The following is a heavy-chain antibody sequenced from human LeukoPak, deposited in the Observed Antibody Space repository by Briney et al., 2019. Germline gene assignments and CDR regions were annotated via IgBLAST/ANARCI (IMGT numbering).Heavy chain of an antibody. J-gene: IGHJ3*02. CDR3: AGSIKKGSPWAFAI. CDR1: GYTFTSYG. Sequence: ASVKVSCKASGYTFTSYGSSWVRQAPGQGREWRGGIIPIFGTANYAQKLQGRVTITADKSTSTAYMELSSLRSEDTAVYYCAGSIKKGSPWAFAIWGQATMVTASS. D-gene: IGHD5-12*01. V-gene: IGHV1-69*06. CDR2: IIPIFGTA.